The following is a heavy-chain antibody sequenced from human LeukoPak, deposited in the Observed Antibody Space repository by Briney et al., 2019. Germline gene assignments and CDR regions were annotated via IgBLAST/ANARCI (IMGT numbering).Heavy chain of an antibody. V-gene: IGHV3-64*02. J-gene: IGHJ4*02. CDR3: ARAGCTSCAFDY. Sequence: GGSLRLSCAASGFTFSSYAMRWVRQAPGKGLEYVSAISSNGGSTYYADSVKGRFTISRDNSKNTLYLQMGSLRAEDMAVYYCARAGCTSCAFDYWGQGTLVTVSS. CDR1: GFTFSSYA. D-gene: IGHD2-2*01. CDR2: ISSNGGST.